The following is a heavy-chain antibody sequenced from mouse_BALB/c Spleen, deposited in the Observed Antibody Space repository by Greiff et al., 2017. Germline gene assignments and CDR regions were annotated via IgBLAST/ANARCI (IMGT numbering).Heavy chain of an antibody. CDR3: AREEGGNYGFAY. CDR2: ISSGGST. V-gene: IGHV5-6-5*01. CDR1: GFTFSSYA. J-gene: IGHJ3*01. D-gene: IGHD2-1*01. Sequence: EVQVVESGGGLVKPGGSLKLSCAASGFTFSSYAMSWVRQTPEKRLEWVASISSGGSTYYPDSVKGRFTISRDNARNILYLQMSSLRSEDTAMYYCAREEGGNYGFAYWGQGTLVTVSA.